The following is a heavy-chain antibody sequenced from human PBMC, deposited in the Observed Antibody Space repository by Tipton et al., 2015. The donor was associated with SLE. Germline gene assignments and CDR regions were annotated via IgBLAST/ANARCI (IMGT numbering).Heavy chain of an antibody. V-gene: IGHV4-61*02. CDR2: IYTSGST. D-gene: IGHD3-9*01. CDR1: GGSISSGSYY. J-gene: IGHJ6*02. Sequence: TLSLTCTVSGGSISSGSYYWSWIRQPAGTGREWIGRIYTSGSTNYNPSLKSRVTMSVDTSKNQFSLKLSSVTAADTAVYYCARDGYDILTGHYYGMDVWGQGTTVTVSS. CDR3: ARDGYDILTGHYYGMDV.